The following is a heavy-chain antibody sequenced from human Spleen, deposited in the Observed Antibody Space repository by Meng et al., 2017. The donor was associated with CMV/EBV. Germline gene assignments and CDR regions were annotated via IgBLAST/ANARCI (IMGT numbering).Heavy chain of an antibody. CDR3: AKRGGGLCGGESAIDY. D-gene: IGHD2-21*01. V-gene: IGHV3-23*01. CDR1: GFSFSTYA. CDR2: ITDGGSDI. Sequence: SGFSFSTYARSWVRRAPGKGLEWVSSITDGGSDIYYADSVKGRFTISRDSSKNTLYLQMNSLRAEDTAMYYCAKRGGGLCGGESAIDYWGQGTLVTVSS. J-gene: IGHJ4*02.